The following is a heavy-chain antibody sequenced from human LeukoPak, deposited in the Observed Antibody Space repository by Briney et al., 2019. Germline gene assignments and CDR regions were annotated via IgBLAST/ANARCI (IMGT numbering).Heavy chain of an antibody. CDR2: INHSGST. J-gene: IGHJ3*02. Sequence: SETLSLTCAVYGGSFSGYYWSWIRQPPGKGLEWTGEINHSGSTNYNPSLKSRVTISVDTSKNQFSLKLSSVTAADTAVYYCARGQPRWFGELSTINAFDIWGQGTMVTVSS. D-gene: IGHD3-10*01. CDR3: ARGQPRWFGELSTINAFDI. V-gene: IGHV4-34*01. CDR1: GGSFSGYY.